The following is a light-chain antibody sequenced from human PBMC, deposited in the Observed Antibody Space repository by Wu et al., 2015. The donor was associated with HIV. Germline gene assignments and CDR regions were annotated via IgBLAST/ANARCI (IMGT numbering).Light chain of an antibody. J-gene: IGKJ1*01. V-gene: IGKV3-20*01. CDR2: DAS. CDR3: QQYGNSPTT. CDR1: QSVSSSY. Sequence: EIVMTQSPATLSVSPGERATLSCRASQSVSSSYLAWYQRRPGQTSRLLIFDASSRATGIPDRFSGSGSGTDFTLTISRLEPEDFAVYFCQQYGNSPTTFGQGTKVEIK.